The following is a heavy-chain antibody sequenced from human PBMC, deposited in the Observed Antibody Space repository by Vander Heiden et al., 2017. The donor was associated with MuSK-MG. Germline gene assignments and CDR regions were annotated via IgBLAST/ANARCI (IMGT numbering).Heavy chain of an antibody. V-gene: IGHV3-9*01. D-gene: IGHD6-6*01. CDR2: ISWNSGSI. CDR3: AKGIEQLVEGDWYFDL. Sequence: EVQLVESGGGLVQPGRSLRLSCAASGFPFDDYAMHWVRQAPGKGLEWVSGISWNSGSIGYADSVKGRFTISRDNAKNSLYLQMNSLRAEDTALYYCAKGIEQLVEGDWYFDLWGRGTLVTVSS. CDR1: GFPFDDYA. J-gene: IGHJ2*01.